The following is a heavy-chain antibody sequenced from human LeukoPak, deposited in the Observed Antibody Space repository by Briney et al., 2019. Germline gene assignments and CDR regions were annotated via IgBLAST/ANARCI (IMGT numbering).Heavy chain of an antibody. D-gene: IGHD5-12*01. CDR3: ARDKRGYSGYSMDV. V-gene: IGHV4-4*07. Sequence: PSETLSLTCTVSGGSISSYYWSWIRQPAGKGLEWIGRIYTSGSTNYNPSLKGRVTMSVDTSKNQFSLKLSSVTAADTAVYYCARDKRGYSGYSMDVWGQGTTVTVSS. J-gene: IGHJ6*02. CDR1: GGSISSYY. CDR2: IYTSGST.